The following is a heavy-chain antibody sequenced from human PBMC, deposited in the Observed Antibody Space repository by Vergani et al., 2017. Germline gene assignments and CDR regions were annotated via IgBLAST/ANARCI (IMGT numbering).Heavy chain of an antibody. Sequence: QVQLQESGPGLVKPSETLSLTCTVSGGSISSYYWSWIRQPTGKGLEWIGYIYYSGSTNYNPSLKSRVTISVDTSKNQFSLKLSSVTAADTAVYYCARVRGLRGYCSSTSCYDKYYFEYWGQGTLVTVSS. V-gene: IGHV4-59*01. D-gene: IGHD2-2*01. CDR3: ARVRGLRGYCSSTSCYDKYYFEY. CDR1: GGSISSYY. J-gene: IGHJ4*02. CDR2: IYYSGST.